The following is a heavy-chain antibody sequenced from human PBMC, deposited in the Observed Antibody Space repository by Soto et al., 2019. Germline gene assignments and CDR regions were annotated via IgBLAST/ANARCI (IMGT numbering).Heavy chain of an antibody. D-gene: IGHD3-10*01. CDR2: IHTGDAT. J-gene: IGHJ6*02. CDR3: ARDGGSGYGMDV. V-gene: IGHV3-66*01. Sequence: EVPLVESGGGLVQPGGSLRLSCVASGFTVSTNYISWVRQAPGKGLEWVSFIHTGDATYYPDSVKGGFTISRDNSKNTVYLQMSSLRVEDAAVYYCARDGGSGYGMDVWGQGTTVTVSS. CDR1: GFTVSTNY.